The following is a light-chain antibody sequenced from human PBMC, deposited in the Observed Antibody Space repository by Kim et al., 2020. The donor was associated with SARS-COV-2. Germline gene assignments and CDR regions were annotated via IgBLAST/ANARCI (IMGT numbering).Light chain of an antibody. CDR2: EVS. Sequence: PGQSVTISCTGTSVGAYKYVSWYQQHPGKAPKVIIYEVSKRPSGVPDSFSGSKSGNTASLTVSGLQAEDEGDYHCSSYAGSNSVVFGGGTQLTVL. J-gene: IGLJ2*01. CDR1: SVGAYKY. CDR3: SSYAGSNSVV. V-gene: IGLV2-8*01.